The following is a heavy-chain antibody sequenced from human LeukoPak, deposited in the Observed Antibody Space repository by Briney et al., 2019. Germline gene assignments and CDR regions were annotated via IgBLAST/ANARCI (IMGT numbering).Heavy chain of an antibody. CDR3: ARGQEVHYYVWGSLHEY. D-gene: IGHD3-16*01. CDR1: GYTFISYY. V-gene: IGHV1-46*01. J-gene: IGHJ4*02. Sequence: ASVKVSCKASGYTFISYYMHWVRQAPGQGLEWMGIINPSGGSTSYAQKFQGRVTMTRDTSTSTVYMELSSLRSEDTAVYYCARGQEVHYYVWGSLHEYWGQGTLVTVSS. CDR2: INPSGGST.